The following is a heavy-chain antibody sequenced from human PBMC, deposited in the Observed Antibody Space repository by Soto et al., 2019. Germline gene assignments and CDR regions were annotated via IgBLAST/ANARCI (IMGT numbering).Heavy chain of an antibody. CDR2: ISAYNGNT. J-gene: IGHJ5*02. D-gene: IGHD6-19*01. CDR1: GYTFTSYG. CDR3: ARVGRSGWYWGWFDP. V-gene: IGHV1-18*01. Sequence: ASVKVSCKASGYTFTSYGISWVRQAPGQGLEWMGWISAYNGNTNYAQKLQGRVTMTTDTSPSTAYMELRSLRSDDTAVYYCARVGRSGWYWGWFDPWGQGTLVTVSS.